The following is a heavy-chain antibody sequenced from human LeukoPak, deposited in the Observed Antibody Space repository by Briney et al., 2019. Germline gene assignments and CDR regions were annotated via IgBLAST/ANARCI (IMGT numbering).Heavy chain of an antibody. Sequence: GGSLRLSCAASGFTFSSYGMHWVRQAPGKGLEWVAVISYDGSNKYYADSVKGRFTISRDNSKNTLYLQMNSLRAEDTAVYYCAKAPDVSGSGPWFDPWGQGTLVTVSS. J-gene: IGHJ5*02. CDR1: GFTFSSYG. D-gene: IGHD3-16*01. V-gene: IGHV3-30*18. CDR2: ISYDGSNK. CDR3: AKAPDVSGSGPWFDP.